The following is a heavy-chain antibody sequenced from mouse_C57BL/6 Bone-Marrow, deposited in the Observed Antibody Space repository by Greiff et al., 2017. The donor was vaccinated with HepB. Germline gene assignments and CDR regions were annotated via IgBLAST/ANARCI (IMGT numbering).Heavy chain of an antibody. V-gene: IGHV1-52*01. D-gene: IGHD2-1*01. CDR1: GYTFTSYW. CDR2: IDPSDSET. J-gene: IGHJ1*03. Sequence: QVQLQQPGAELVRPGSSVKLSCKASGYTFTSYWMHWVKQRPIQGLEWIGNIDPSDSETHYNQKFKDKATLTVDKSSSTAYMQRSSLTSEDSAVYYCAGVYYGNYWYFDVWGTGTTVTVSS. CDR3: AGVYYGNYWYFDV.